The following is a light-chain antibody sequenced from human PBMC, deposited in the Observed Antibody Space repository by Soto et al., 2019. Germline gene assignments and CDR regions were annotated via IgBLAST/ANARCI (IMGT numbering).Light chain of an antibody. J-gene: IGKJ3*01. Sequence: EIVLTQSPGTLSLSPGERATLSCRASQSVSSSYLAWYQQKPGQAPRLLIYGASSSATGIPDRFSGSGSGSDFNLTISRLEPEYFAVYYCQQYGSSPPFTFGPGTKVDIK. CDR2: GAS. V-gene: IGKV3-20*01. CDR3: QQYGSSPPFT. CDR1: QSVSSSY.